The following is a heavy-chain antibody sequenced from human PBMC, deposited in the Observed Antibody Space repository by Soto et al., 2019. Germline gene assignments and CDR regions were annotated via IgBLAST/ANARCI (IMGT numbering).Heavy chain of an antibody. D-gene: IGHD6-13*01. CDR3: TRTSAAGTTSTDMYT. Sequence: PGESLKISCKGSGYSFTSYWIGWVRQMPGKGLEWMGIIYPGDSDTRYSPSFQGQVTISADKSISTAYLQWSSLKASDTAMYYCTRTSAAGTTSTDMYTWAQDTTLTISS. CDR2: IYPGDSDT. J-gene: IGHJ6*02. CDR1: GYSFTSYW. V-gene: IGHV5-51*01.